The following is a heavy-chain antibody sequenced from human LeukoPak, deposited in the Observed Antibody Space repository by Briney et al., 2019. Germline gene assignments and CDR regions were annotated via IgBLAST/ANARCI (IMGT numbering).Heavy chain of an antibody. CDR1: GFTFSSYA. D-gene: IGHD3-10*01. Sequence: PGRSLRLSCAVSGFTFSSYAMHWVRQAPGKGLEWVSSISSSSSYIYYADSVKGRFTISRDNAKNSLYLQLNSLRAEDTALYYCAKGFGELTNYFDYWGQGTLVTVSS. V-gene: IGHV3-21*01. CDR3: AKGFGELTNYFDY. CDR2: ISSSSSYI. J-gene: IGHJ4*02.